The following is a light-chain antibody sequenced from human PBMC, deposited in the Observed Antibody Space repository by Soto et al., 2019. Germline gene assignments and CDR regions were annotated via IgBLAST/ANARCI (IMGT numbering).Light chain of an antibody. Sequence: QSVLTQPPSVSGAPGQRVTISCTGSSSNIGAGFDVHWYHQIAGTAPKLLIYGNSNRPSGVPDRFSGSKSGNTASLTVSGLQADDEADYYCTSYAGGNILVFGGGTKLTVL. CDR1: SSNIGAGFD. CDR3: TSYAGGNILV. V-gene: IGLV1-40*01. CDR2: GNS. J-gene: IGLJ2*01.